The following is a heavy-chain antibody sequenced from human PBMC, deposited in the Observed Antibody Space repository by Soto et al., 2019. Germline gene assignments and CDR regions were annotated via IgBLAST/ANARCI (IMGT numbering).Heavy chain of an antibody. J-gene: IGHJ4*02. D-gene: IGHD2-8*01. CDR2: IKQDGSEK. CDR1: GFTFSSYW. Sequence: GGSLRLSCAASGFTFSSYWMSWVRQAPGKGLEWVANIKQDGSEKYYVDSVKGRFTISRDNAKNSLYLQMNSLRAEDTAVYCCAQGYCTNGVCYYFDYWGQGTLVTVSS. V-gene: IGHV3-7*01. CDR3: AQGYCTNGVCYYFDY.